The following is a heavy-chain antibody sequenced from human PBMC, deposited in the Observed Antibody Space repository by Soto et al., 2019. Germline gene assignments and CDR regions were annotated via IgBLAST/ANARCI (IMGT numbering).Heavy chain of an antibody. CDR2: ITSDTLTI. D-gene: IGHD6-19*01. CDR1: GFTFSIYS. V-gene: IGHV3-48*02. CDR3: ARSVEGHFDY. J-gene: IGHJ4*02. Sequence: EVQLVESGGGLVQPGGSLRLSCAASGFTFSIYSMNWVRQAPGKGLEWFSYITSDTLTIKYTDSVKGRFTISRDNANNSLYLQMNSLRDEDTAVYFCARSVEGHFDYWGQGTVVTVSS.